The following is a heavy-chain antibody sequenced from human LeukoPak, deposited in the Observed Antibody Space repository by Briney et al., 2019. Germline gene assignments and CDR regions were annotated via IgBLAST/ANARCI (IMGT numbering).Heavy chain of an antibody. V-gene: IGHV3-48*04. Sequence: GGSLRLSCVASGFTFDTYSMNWIRQAPGKGLEWTSYITDDSKTMYYADSVKGRFTISRDNAKNALYLQMNSLRAEDTAVYYYARGDYHDNSRSFNDAFDIWGQGTMVTVSS. CDR2: ITDDSKTM. CDR3: ARGDYHDNSRSFNDAFDI. CDR1: GFTFDTYS. J-gene: IGHJ3*02. D-gene: IGHD3-22*01.